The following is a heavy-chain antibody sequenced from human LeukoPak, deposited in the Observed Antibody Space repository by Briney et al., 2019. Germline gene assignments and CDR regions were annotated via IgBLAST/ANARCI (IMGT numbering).Heavy chain of an antibody. CDR2: ISGSGGST. J-gene: IGHJ4*02. Sequence: PGGSLRLSCAASRFTFSSYAMSWVRQAPGKGLEWVSTISGSGGSTYYADSVKGRFTISRDNSKNTLYLQINSLRAEDTAVYYCTTAPSVYCSGGSCYSFDYWGQGTLVTVSS. D-gene: IGHD2-15*01. CDR3: TTAPSVYCSGGSCYSFDY. CDR1: RFTFSSYA. V-gene: IGHV3-23*01.